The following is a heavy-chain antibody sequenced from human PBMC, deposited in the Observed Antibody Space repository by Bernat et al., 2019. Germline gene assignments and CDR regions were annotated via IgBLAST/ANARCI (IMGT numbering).Heavy chain of an antibody. CDR2: IIPIFGTA. V-gene: IGHV1-69*06. CDR3: ARGKDCGGGSCYLGYYYMNV. D-gene: IGHD2-15*01. Sequence: QVQLVQSGAEVKKPGSSVKVSCKASGGTFSSYAISWVRQAPGQGLEWMGGIIPIFGTANYAQKFQGRVTITADKSTSTAYRELSSLISEDTAVDYCARGKDCGGGSCYLGYYYMNVWSKGTTVTVSS. CDR1: GGTFSSYA. J-gene: IGHJ6*03.